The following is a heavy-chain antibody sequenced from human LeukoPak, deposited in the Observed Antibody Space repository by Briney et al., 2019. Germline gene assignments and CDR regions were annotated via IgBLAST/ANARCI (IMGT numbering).Heavy chain of an antibody. CDR1: GGSFSGYY. Sequence: SETLSLTCAVYGGSFSGYYWSWIRQPPGKGLEWIGSIYYSGSTYYNPSLKSRVTISVDTSKNQFSLKLSSVTAADTAVYYCARVALSGSYYRGTFDYWGQGTLVTVSS. CDR3: ARVALSGSYYRGTFDY. V-gene: IGHV4-34*01. D-gene: IGHD1-26*01. J-gene: IGHJ4*02. CDR2: IYYSGST.